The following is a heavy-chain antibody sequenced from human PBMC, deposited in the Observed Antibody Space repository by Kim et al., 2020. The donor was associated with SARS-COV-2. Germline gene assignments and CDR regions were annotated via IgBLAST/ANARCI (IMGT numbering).Heavy chain of an antibody. Sequence: GGSLRLSCAASGFTFDDYAMHWVRQAPGKGLEWVSLISWDGGSTYYADSVKGRFTISRDNSKNSLYLQMNSLRAEDTALYYCAKDNRGWYGGYGMDVWGQGTTVTVSS. V-gene: IGHV3-43D*03. CDR2: ISWDGGST. CDR1: GFTFDDYA. CDR3: AKDNRGWYGGYGMDV. J-gene: IGHJ6*02. D-gene: IGHD6-19*01.